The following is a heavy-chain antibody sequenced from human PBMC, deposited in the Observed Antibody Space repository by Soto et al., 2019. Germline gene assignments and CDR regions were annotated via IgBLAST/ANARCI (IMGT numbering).Heavy chain of an antibody. V-gene: IGHV1-58*01. J-gene: IGHJ3*01. Sequence: QMHLVQSGPEVKKPGTSVKVSCKASGFTFSSSAVQWVRQVRGQRLEWMGWIVLGNGNTNYAQNFQDRVTISRDNSKNTLYLQMNSLRAEDTAVYYCARPYGGKIGDALDLWGQGTTVTVSS. CDR1: GFTFSSSA. CDR2: IVLGNGNT. D-gene: IGHD2-15*01. CDR3: ARPYGGKIGDALDL.